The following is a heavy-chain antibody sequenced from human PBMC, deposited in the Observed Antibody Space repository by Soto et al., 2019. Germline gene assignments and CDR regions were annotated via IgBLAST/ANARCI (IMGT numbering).Heavy chain of an antibody. CDR1: GFTFSSYA. Sequence: SLRLSCAASGFTFSSYAMHWVRQAPGKGLEWVAVISYDGSNKYYADSVKGRFTISRDNSKNTLYLQMNSLRAEDTAVYYCARGSGSRGGNWGQGTLVTVSS. D-gene: IGHD1-26*01. CDR3: ARGSGSRGGN. V-gene: IGHV3-30-3*01. CDR2: ISYDGSNK. J-gene: IGHJ4*02.